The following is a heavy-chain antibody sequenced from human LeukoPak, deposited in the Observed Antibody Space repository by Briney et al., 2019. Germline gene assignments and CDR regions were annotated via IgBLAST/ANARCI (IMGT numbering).Heavy chain of an antibody. Sequence: ASVKVSCKASGYTFTSYGISWVRQAPGQGLEWMGWISAYNGNTNYAQKLQGRVTMTTDTSTSTAYMELRSLRSDDTAVYYCARDRDYGSGSYYMDVWGKGTTVTVSS. J-gene: IGHJ6*03. CDR1: GYTFTSYG. CDR2: ISAYNGNT. V-gene: IGHV1-18*01. CDR3: ARDRDYGSGSYYMDV. D-gene: IGHD3-10*01.